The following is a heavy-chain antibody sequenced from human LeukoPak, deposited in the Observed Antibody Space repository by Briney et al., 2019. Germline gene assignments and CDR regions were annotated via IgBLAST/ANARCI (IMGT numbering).Heavy chain of an antibody. J-gene: IGHJ3*02. Sequence: SETLSLTCTVSGGSISSYYWSWIRQPAGKGLEWIGRIYTSGSTNYNPSLKSRVTMSVDTSKNQFSLKLSSVTAADTAVYYCAREGFRFWSSEGAFDIWGQGTMVTVSS. V-gene: IGHV4-4*07. CDR1: GGSISSYY. D-gene: IGHD3-3*01. CDR2: IYTSGST. CDR3: AREGFRFWSSEGAFDI.